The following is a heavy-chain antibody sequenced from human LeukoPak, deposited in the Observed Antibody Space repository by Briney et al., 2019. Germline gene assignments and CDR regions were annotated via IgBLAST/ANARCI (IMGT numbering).Heavy chain of an antibody. CDR2: IFGSGGSP. Sequence: PGGSLRLSCAASGFTFNYYALSWVRQAPGKGLEWVSGIFGSGGSPHYADSVKGRFTISRDNSKNTVYLQMSSLRAEDTAVYYCAKTTTGYSSGRYPGWPADYWGQGSLVTVSS. CDR1: GFTFNYYA. CDR3: AKTTTGYSSGRYPGWPADY. J-gene: IGHJ4*02. D-gene: IGHD6-19*01. V-gene: IGHV3-23*01.